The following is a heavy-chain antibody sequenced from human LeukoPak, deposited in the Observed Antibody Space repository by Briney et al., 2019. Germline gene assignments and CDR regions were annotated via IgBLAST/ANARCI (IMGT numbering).Heavy chain of an antibody. V-gene: IGHV3-43*02. D-gene: IGHD2/OR15-2a*01. J-gene: IGHJ6*02. Sequence: TGGSLRLSCAASGFTVSSNYMSWVRQAPGKGLEWVSVIKADGSGTFYADSVRGRFTTSRDNSKNSLYLQMNSLTSEDTALYYCATWAFYHNLDVWGQGTTVIVSS. CDR2: IKADGSGT. CDR3: ATWAFYHNLDV. CDR1: GFTVSSNY.